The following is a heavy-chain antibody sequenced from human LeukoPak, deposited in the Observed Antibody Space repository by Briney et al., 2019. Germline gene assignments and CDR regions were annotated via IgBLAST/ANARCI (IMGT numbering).Heavy chain of an antibody. D-gene: IGHD3-10*01. CDR1: GGSISTSSYY. J-gene: IGHJ6*03. CDR2: IFYSGST. Sequence: SETLSLTCTVSGGSISTSSYYWGWVRQPPGKGLEWIGNIFYSGSTYYSPSLKSRVTISLDTSRNQFSLKLNSVTAADTAVYYCARDSPYYYGSGSATYYMDVWGKGTAVTISS. CDR3: ARDSPYYYGSGSATYYMDV. V-gene: IGHV4-39*07.